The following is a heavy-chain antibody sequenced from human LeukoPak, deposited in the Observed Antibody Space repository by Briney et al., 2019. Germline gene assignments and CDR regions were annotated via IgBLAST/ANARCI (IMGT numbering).Heavy chain of an antibody. Sequence: ASVKVSCKAYGYTFTGYYIHWVRQGPGQGLEWMGWINPKNGGTDYAQRFRGRVTLTRDTSISTAYMELSSLRSDDTAVYYCARSRGYSYEDNWGQGTPVTVSS. D-gene: IGHD5-18*01. CDR3: ARSRGYSYEDN. J-gene: IGHJ4*02. CDR1: GYTFTGYY. CDR2: INPKNGGT. V-gene: IGHV1-2*02.